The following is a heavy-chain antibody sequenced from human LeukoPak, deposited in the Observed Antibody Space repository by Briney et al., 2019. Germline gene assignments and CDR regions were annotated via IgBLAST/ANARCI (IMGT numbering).Heavy chain of an antibody. J-gene: IGHJ4*02. V-gene: IGHV3-21*01. CDR2: ICSGSSAI. CDR1: GFTFTTYS. Sequence: GGSLRLSCAASGFTFTTYSMTWVRQAPGKGLEWVSIICSGSSAIFSADALKGRFTISREDAKNLLYLDMNSLRAEDTAVYYCARGHTAVTRHFDFWGQGTLVTVSS. D-gene: IGHD4-17*01. CDR3: ARGHTAVTRHFDF.